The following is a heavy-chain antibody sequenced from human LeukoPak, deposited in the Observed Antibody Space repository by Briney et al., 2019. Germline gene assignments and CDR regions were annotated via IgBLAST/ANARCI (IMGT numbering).Heavy chain of an antibody. CDR2: ISTSSTTI. CDR3: ARGGSYYWPIDL. Sequence: PGGSLRLSCAASGFTFSRYSLNWVRQAPGKGLEWVSYISTSSTTIKYADAVKGRFTISRDNDKNSVYLQMNSLRADDTAVYYCARGGSYYWPIDLWGQGTLVTVSS. D-gene: IGHD1-26*01. J-gene: IGHJ5*02. V-gene: IGHV3-48*01. CDR1: GFTFSRYS.